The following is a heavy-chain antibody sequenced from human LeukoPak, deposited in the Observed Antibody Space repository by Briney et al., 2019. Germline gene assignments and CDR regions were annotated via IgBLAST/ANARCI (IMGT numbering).Heavy chain of an antibody. CDR1: GGTFSSYA. CDR3: AGIAVTGSGGAFDI. J-gene: IGHJ3*02. V-gene: IGHV1-69*05. D-gene: IGHD6-19*01. Sequence: SVKVSCKASGGTFSSYAISWVRQAPGQGLEWMGRIIPIFGTANYAQKFQGRVTITTDESTSTAYMELSSLRSEDTAVYYCAGIAVTGSGGAFDIWRQGTMVTVSS. CDR2: IIPIFGTA.